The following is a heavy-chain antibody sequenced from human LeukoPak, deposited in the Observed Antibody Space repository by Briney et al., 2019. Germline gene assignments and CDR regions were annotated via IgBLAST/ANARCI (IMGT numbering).Heavy chain of an antibody. CDR1: GYSISSNNW. D-gene: IGHD1-26*01. J-gene: IGHJ4*02. V-gene: IGHV4-28*01. CDR3: AKTASSGSYYDS. CDR2: LYVGGST. Sequence: SETLSLTCAVSGYSISSNNWCGWIRQPPGEGLEWIGYLYVGGSTYYNPSLKSRVTMSVDTSKNQLSLKLSSLTAVDTAIYYCAKTASSGSYYDSWGQGTLVTVSS.